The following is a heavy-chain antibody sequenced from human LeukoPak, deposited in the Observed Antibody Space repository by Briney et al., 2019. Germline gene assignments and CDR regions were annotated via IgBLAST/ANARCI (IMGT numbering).Heavy chain of an antibody. CDR3: ARDAEQWLVPMNWFDP. V-gene: IGHV4-39*07. CDR2: IYYSGST. J-gene: IGHJ5*02. CDR1: GGSISSSSYY. Sequence: SETLSLTCTVSGGSISSSSYYWGWIRQPPGKGLEWIGSIYYSGSTYYSPSLKSRVTISVDTSKNQFSLKLSSVTAADTAVYYCARDAEQWLVPMNWFDPWGQGTLVTVSS. D-gene: IGHD6-19*01.